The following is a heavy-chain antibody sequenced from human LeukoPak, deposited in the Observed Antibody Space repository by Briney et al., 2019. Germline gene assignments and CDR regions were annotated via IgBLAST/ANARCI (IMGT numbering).Heavy chain of an antibody. Sequence: PSETLSLTCTVSGYSISSGYFWGWIRQPPGKGLEWIGEINHSGSTNYNPSLKSRVTISVDTSKNQFSLKLSSVTAADTAVYYCARGGWFGSSYFDYWGQGTLVTVSS. CDR2: INHSGST. CDR3: ARGGWFGSSYFDY. CDR1: GYSISSGYF. V-gene: IGHV4-38-2*02. D-gene: IGHD3-10*01. J-gene: IGHJ4*02.